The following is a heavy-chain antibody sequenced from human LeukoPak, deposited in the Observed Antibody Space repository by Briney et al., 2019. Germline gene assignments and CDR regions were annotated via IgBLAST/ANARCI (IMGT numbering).Heavy chain of an antibody. D-gene: IGHD3-22*01. V-gene: IGHV3-33*01. J-gene: IGHJ6*02. CDR3: ARDLIKMYYYDSSGYYGMDV. CDR2: IWYDGSNK. CDR1: GFTFSSYG. Sequence: GGSLRLSCAASGFTFSSYGMHWVRQAPGKGLEWVAVIWYDGSNKYYADSVKGRFTISRDNSKNTLYLQMNSLRAEDTAVYYCARDLIKMYYYDSSGYYGMDVWGQGTTVTVSS.